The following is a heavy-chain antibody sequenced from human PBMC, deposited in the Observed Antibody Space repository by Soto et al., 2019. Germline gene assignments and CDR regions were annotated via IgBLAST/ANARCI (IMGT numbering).Heavy chain of an antibody. CDR3: ARISGDPTVAWYFDL. D-gene: IGHD3-10*01. V-gene: IGHV3-7*03. Sequence: EVQLVESGGGLVQPGGSLRLSCATSGFTFSTYFMSWVRQAPGKGLEWVANIRQDGSDKYYVDSVEGRFAIARDNPKNSLYLQMHSLRAEDTAVYYCARISGDPTVAWYFDLWGRGTLVTVSS. CDR2: IRQDGSDK. CDR1: GFTFSTYF. J-gene: IGHJ2*01.